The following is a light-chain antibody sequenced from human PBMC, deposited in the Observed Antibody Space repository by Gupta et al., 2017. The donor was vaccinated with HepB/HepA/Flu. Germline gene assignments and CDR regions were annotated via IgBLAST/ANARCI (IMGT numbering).Light chain of an antibody. CDR1: SSNVGGYNY. CDR2: DVS. CDR3: SSYTSSSTLAV. Sequence: QSALTQPASVSGSPGPSITISCTATSSNVGGYNYVSWYQHHPGKAPKLMIYDVSNRPSGVSNRFSGSKSGNTASLTISGLQAEDEADYYCSSYTSSSTLAVFGGGTKLTVL. J-gene: IGLJ2*01. V-gene: IGLV2-14*03.